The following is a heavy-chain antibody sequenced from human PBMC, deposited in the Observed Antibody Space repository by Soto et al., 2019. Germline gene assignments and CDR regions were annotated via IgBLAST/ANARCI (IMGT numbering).Heavy chain of an antibody. J-gene: IGHJ4*02. CDR2: IWYDGSNK. CDR3: ARDRGSGMYYFDY. D-gene: IGHD3-10*01. Sequence: ESGGGVVQPGRSLRLSCAASGFTFSSYGMHWVRQAPGKGLEWVAVIWYDGSNKYYADSVKGRFTISRDNSKNTLYLQMNSLRAEDTAVYYCARDRGSGMYYFDYWGQGTLVTVSS. V-gene: IGHV3-33*01. CDR1: GFTFSSYG.